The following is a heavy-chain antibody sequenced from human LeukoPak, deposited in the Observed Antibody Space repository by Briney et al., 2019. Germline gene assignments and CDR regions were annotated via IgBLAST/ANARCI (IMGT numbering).Heavy chain of an antibody. CDR3: APLIAAADMEGY. V-gene: IGHV4-59*01. J-gene: IGHJ4*02. Sequence: PSETLSLTCTVSGGSISSYYWSWLRQPPGKGLEWIGYIYYSGSTNYNPSLKSRVTISVDTSKNQFSLKLSSVTAADTAVYYCAPLIAAADMEGYWGQGTLVTVSS. D-gene: IGHD6-13*01. CDR1: GGSISSYY. CDR2: IYYSGST.